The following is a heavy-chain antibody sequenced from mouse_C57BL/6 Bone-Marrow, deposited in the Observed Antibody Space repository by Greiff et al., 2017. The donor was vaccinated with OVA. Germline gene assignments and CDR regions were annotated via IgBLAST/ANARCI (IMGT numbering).Heavy chain of an antibody. CDR1: GFTFSDYY. J-gene: IGHJ2*01. CDR3: ARRVWDLYYFDY. D-gene: IGHD4-1*01. CDR2: ISNGGGST. Sequence: EVHLVESGGGLVQPGGSLKLSCAASGFTFSDYYMYWVRQTPEKRLEWVAYISNGGGSTYYPDTVKGRFTISRDNAKNTLYLQMSRLKSEDTAMYYCARRVWDLYYFDYWGQGTTLTVSS. V-gene: IGHV5-12*01.